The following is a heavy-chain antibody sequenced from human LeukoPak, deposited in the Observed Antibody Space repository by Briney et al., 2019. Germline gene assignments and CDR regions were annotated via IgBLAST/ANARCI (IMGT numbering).Heavy chain of an antibody. J-gene: IGHJ4*02. D-gene: IGHD3-22*01. CDR1: GFTFSSYW. CDR2: IKQDGSEK. CDR3: ARATTVTYYYDSSGYYFPYFDY. V-gene: IGHV3-7*01. Sequence: GGSLRLSCAASGFTFSSYWMSWVRQAPGKGLEWVANIKQDGSEKYYVDSVKGRFTISRDNAKNSLYLQMNSLRAEDTAVYYCARATTVTYYYDSSGYYFPYFDYWGQGTLVTVSS.